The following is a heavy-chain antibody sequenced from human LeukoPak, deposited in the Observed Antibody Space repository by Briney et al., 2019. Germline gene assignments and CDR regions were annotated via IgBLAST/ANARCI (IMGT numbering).Heavy chain of an antibody. CDR1: GFAYDDYA. D-gene: IGHD4-17*01. CDR2: ISADGRST. V-gene: IGHV3-43*02. Sequence: GGSLRLSCAASGFAYDDYAMHWVRQTPGKGLEWVSLISADGRSTYYVDSVKGRFTISRDNSKNSLYLQVNSLRTEDTALYYCVRGGGQYVRFYFDYWGQGTLVTVSS. CDR3: VRGGGQYVRFYFDY. J-gene: IGHJ4*02.